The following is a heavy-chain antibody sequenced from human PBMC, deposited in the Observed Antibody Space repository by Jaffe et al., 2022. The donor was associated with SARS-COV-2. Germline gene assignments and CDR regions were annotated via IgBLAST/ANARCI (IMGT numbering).Heavy chain of an antibody. CDR3: ARNRGSDFLYYFDY. CDR2: ISGGGASA. J-gene: IGHJ4*02. CDR1: GFAFSGYA. D-gene: IGHD2-21*02. Sequence: EVQLLESGGDLVQRGGSLRLSCAASGFAFSGYAMSWVRQAPGKGLEWVSVISGGGASAYYADSVKGRFTISRDNSKNTLYLQMNSLRAEDTAVYYCARNRGSDFLYYFDYWGQGTLVTVSS. V-gene: IGHV3-23*01.